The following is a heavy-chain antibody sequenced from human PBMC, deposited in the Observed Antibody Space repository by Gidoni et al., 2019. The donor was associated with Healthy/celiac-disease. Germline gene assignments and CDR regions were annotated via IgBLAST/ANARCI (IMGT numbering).Heavy chain of an antibody. D-gene: IGHD3-22*01. Sequence: QVQLVESGGGVVQPGRSLRLSFAASGFTFSSYGMHWVRQAPGKGLEWVAVIWYDGSNKYYADSVKGRFTISRDNSKNTLYLQMNSLRAEDTAVYYCARDRGWLKDYWGQGTLVTVSS. CDR1: GFTFSSYG. CDR2: IWYDGSNK. J-gene: IGHJ4*02. CDR3: ARDRGWLKDY. V-gene: IGHV3-33*01.